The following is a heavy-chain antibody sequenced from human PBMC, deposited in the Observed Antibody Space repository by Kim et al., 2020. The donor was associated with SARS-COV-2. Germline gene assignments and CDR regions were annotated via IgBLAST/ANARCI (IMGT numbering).Heavy chain of an antibody. V-gene: IGHV3-33*01. CDR3: ARGQQLAEDAFDI. J-gene: IGHJ3*02. Sequence: GGSLRLSCAASGFTFSSYGMHWVRQAPDKGLEWVAVIWYDGSNKYYADSVKGRFTISRDNSMHTLYLQMNSLRAEDTAVYYCARGQQLAEDAFDIWGQGT. CDR2: IWYDGSNK. CDR1: GFTFSSYG. D-gene: IGHD6-13*01.